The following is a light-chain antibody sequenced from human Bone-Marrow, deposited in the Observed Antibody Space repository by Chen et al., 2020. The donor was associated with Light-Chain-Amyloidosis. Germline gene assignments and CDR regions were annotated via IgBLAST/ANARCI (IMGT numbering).Light chain of an antibody. CDR2: WAS. J-gene: IGKJ4*01. Sequence: EIVMTQSPDSLAVSRGERATINCKSSQSVLYSSNHKNYLAWYQQKPGQPPKLLIYWASTRESGVPARFSGSGSGTDFTLTISSLQAEDVAVYYCQQYYSTPPTFGGGTKVEIK. CDR3: QQYYSTPPT. CDR1: QSVLYSSNHKNY. V-gene: IGKV4-1*01.